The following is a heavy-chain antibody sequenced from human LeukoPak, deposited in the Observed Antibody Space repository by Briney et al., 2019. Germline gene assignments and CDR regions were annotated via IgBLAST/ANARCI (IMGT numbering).Heavy chain of an antibody. CDR3: AGDPASVADRGYFFYF. D-gene: IGHD4-23*01. Sequence: SLKLSCTASRYTFSSDSFNWLLQTPGLGLEWMVRIIPMRDVANYAANFQDRVTITADKTTDTVYMELSSLTSDDTALYYCAGDPASVADRGYFFYFWGQGTRVIVSS. V-gene: IGHV1-69*04. CDR1: RYTFSSDS. CDR2: IIPMRDVA. J-gene: IGHJ4*02.